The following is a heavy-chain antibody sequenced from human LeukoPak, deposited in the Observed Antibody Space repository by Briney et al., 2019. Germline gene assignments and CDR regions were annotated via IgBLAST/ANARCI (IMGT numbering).Heavy chain of an antibody. Sequence: TGGSLRLSCAASGFTFSGSAMHWVRQASGKGLEWVGRIRSKSNNYATAYAASVKGRFTISRDDSKNTAYLQMNSLKTEDTAVYYCTSPQDIGVVPAERMAFDIRGQGTRVTVSS. CDR1: GFTFSGSA. CDR2: IRSKSNNYAT. J-gene: IGHJ3*02. V-gene: IGHV3-73*01. D-gene: IGHD2-2*01. CDR3: TSPQDIGVVPAERMAFDI.